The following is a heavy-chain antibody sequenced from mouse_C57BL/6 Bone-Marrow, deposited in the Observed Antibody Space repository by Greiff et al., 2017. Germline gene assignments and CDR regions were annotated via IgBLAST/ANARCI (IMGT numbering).Heavy chain of an antibody. CDR2: IHPNSGST. CDR1: GYTFTSYW. Sequence: VQLQQPGAELVKPGASVKLSCKASGYTFTSYWMHWVKPRPGQGLEWIGMIHPNSGSTNYNEKFKSKATLTVDKSSSTAYMQLSSLTSEDSAVYYWARRDGYPAWFAYWGQGTLVTVSA. CDR3: ARRDGYPAWFAY. J-gene: IGHJ3*01. D-gene: IGHD2-3*01. V-gene: IGHV1-64*01.